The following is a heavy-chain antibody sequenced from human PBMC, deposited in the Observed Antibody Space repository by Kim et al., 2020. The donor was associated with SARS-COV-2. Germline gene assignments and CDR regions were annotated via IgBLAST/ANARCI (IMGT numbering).Heavy chain of an antibody. CDR1: GGTFSSYA. V-gene: IGHV1-69*13. J-gene: IGHJ2*01. CDR2: IIPIFGTA. D-gene: IGHD6-13*01. Sequence: SVKVSCKASGGTFSSYAISWVRQAPGQGLEWMGGIIPIFGTANYAQKFQGRVTITADESTSTAYMELSSLRSEDTAVYYCARGPQGDSSSWYYSGYFDLWGRGTLVTVSS. CDR3: ARGPQGDSSSWYYSGYFDL.